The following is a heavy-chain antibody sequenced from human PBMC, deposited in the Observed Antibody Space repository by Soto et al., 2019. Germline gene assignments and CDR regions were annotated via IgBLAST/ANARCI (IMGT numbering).Heavy chain of an antibody. CDR3: AREGPPDIAWFDP. Sequence: QVQLVQSGAEVKKPGSSVKVSCKASGGTFSIYTISWVRQAPGQGLEWMGGSANSAQKLQGRLTVTADGSTSTVYLELSSLTSEDTAVYYCAREGPPDIAWFDPWGQGTLVSVSS. V-gene: IGHV1-69*01. D-gene: IGHD2-15*01. CDR1: GGTFSIYT. J-gene: IGHJ5*02. CDR2: GSA.